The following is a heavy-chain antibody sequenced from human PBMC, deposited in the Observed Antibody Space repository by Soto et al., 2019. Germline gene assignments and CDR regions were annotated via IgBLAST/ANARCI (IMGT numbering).Heavy chain of an antibody. V-gene: IGHV1-69*08. CDR1: GVTFSSYT. CDR2: ISAILGIA. Sequence: QVQLVQSGAEVKKPGSSVKVSCKASGVTFSSYTISWVRQAPGQGLEWMGRISAILGIANYAQKFQGRVTITADRSTSTAYMELRSLRPEDTAVDYCAREMTTGRYGYYYMDVWGKGTTVTVSS. CDR3: AREMTTGRYGYYYMDV. J-gene: IGHJ6*03. D-gene: IGHD4-17*01.